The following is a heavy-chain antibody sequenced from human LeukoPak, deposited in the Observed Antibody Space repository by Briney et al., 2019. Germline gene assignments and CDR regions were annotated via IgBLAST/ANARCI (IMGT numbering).Heavy chain of an antibody. CDR3: ARDSSGPLGY. V-gene: IGHV3-48*03. J-gene: IGHJ4*02. D-gene: IGHD3-22*01. CDR1: GFTSSSYE. Sequence: GGSLRLSCAASGFTSSSYEMNWVRQAPGKGLEWVSYISSSGSTIYYADSVKGRFTISRDNAKNSLYLQMNSLRAEDTAVYYCARDSSGPLGYWGQGTLVTVPS. CDR2: ISSSGSTI.